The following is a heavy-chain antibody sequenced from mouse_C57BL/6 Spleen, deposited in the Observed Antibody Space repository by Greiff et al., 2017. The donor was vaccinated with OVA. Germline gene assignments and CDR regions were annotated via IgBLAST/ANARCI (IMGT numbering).Heavy chain of an antibody. D-gene: IGHD2-1*01. V-gene: IGHV1-69*01. CDR1: GYTFTSYW. CDR2: IDPSDSYT. J-gene: IGHJ4*01. CDR3: ARRDGNYPYYYAMDY. Sequence: QVHVKQPGAELVMPGASVKLSCKASGYTFTSYWMHWVKQRPGQGLEWIGEIDPSDSYTNYNQKFKGKSTLTVDKSSSTAYMQLSSLTSEDSAVYYCARRDGNYPYYYAMDYWGQGTSVTVSS.